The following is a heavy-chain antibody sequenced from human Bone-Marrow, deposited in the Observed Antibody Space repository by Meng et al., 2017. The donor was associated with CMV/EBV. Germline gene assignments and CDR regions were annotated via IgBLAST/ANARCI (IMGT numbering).Heavy chain of an antibody. V-gene: IGHV4-59*01. D-gene: IGHD1-1*01. J-gene: IGHJ6*02. Sequence: GSLRLSCTVSGGSISSYYWSWIRQPPGKGLEWIGYIYYSGSTNYNPSLKSRVTISVDTSKNQFSLKLSSVTAADTAVYYCARAVTTTGTHYYYYYGMDVWVQGTTVTVSS. CDR3: ARAVTTTGTHYYYYYGMDV. CDR2: IYYSGST. CDR1: GGSISSYY.